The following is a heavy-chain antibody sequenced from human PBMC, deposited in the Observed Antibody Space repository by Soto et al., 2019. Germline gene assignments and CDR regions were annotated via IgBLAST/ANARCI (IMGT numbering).Heavy chain of an antibody. CDR3: AGEPFHGYYGLGDKGYYGTDV. V-gene: IGHV4-59*01. Sequence: SETLSLTCTVSGGSMSSDYWSWIRQPPGKGLEWIGYIYYSGSTNYNPSLKSRVTISVDTSKNQFSPKLSSVTAADTAVYYCAGEPFHGYYGLGDKGYYGTDVWGQGTTVTVSS. D-gene: IGHD3-10*01. J-gene: IGHJ6*02. CDR2: IYYSGST. CDR1: GGSMSSDY.